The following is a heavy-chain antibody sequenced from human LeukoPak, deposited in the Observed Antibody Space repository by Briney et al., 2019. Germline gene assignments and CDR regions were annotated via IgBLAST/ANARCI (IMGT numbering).Heavy chain of an antibody. Sequence: GASVKVSCKPSGYTFTSYDINWVRQATGQGLEWMGWMNPNSGNTGYARKFQGRVTMTRNTSISTGYMELSSLKSEDTAVYYCARGRPGGGDYWGQGTLVTVSS. CDR2: MNPNSGNT. CDR3: ARGRPGGGDY. D-gene: IGHD3-16*01. J-gene: IGHJ4*02. CDR1: GYTFTSYD. V-gene: IGHV1-8*01.